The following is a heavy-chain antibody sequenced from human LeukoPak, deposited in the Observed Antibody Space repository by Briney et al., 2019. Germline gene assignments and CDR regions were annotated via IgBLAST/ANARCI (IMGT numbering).Heavy chain of an antibody. Sequence: SETLSLTCAVYGGSFSGYYWSWIRQPPGKGLEWIGEINHSGSTNYNPSLKNRVTISVDTSKNQFSLKLSSVTAADTAVYYCAREIDIVVVPAAISGGIDPWGQGTLVTVSS. D-gene: IGHD2-2*01. V-gene: IGHV4-34*01. CDR2: INHSGST. J-gene: IGHJ5*02. CDR3: AREIDIVVVPAAISGGIDP. CDR1: GGSFSGYY.